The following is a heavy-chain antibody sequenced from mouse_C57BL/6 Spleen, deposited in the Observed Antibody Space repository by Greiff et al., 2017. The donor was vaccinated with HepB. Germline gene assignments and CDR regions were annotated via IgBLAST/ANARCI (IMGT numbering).Heavy chain of an antibody. D-gene: IGHD1-1*01. CDR3: ARDGLLRGAMDY. J-gene: IGHJ4*01. Sequence: EVQLVESGGGLVKPGGSLKLSCAASGFTFSSYAMSWVRQTPEKRLEWVATISDGGSYTYYPDNVKGRFTISRDNAKNNLYLQMSHLKSEDTAMYYCARDGLLRGAMDYWGQGTSVTVSS. CDR2: ISDGGSYT. CDR1: GFTFSSYA. V-gene: IGHV5-4*01.